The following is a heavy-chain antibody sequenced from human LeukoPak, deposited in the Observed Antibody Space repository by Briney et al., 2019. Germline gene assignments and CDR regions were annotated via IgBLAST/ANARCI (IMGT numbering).Heavy chain of an antibody. CDR1: GITFCEHS. D-gene: IGHD3-3*01. CDR3: ARDASGYFHYYYMDV. CDR2: ISTVSTYT. J-gene: IGHJ6*03. Sequence: GSLRLSCSAPGITFCEHSINLVRQAPGEGLELGSAISTVSTYTNYADSVRGRCSISRDNAKGLLYLQMSNLRDEDTGVYYCARDASGYFHYYYMDVWGKGTTVTVSS. V-gene: IGHV3-21*01.